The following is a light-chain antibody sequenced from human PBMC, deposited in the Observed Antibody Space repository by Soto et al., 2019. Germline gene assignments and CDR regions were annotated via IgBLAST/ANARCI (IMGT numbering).Light chain of an antibody. Sequence: EIVMTQSPATLSVSPGERATLSCRASQSVSSNLAWYQQKPDQAPRLLIYGASTRATGIPARFSGSGSGIEFTLTISSLQSEDFAVYYCQQYNNCPPLTFGGGTKVEIK. J-gene: IGKJ4*01. V-gene: IGKV3-15*01. CDR1: QSVSSN. CDR2: GAS. CDR3: QQYNNCPPLT.